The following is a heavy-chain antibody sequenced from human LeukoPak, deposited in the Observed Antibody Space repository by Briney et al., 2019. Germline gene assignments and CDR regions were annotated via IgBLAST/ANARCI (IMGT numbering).Heavy chain of an antibody. CDR2: IYYSGST. Sequence: PSETLSLTCTVSGGSISSSSYYWGWIRQPPGKGLEWIGSIYYSGSTYYNRSLKSRVTISVDTSKNQFSLKLSSVTAADTAVYYCASPAEMNYDFWSGYYPLGYWGQGTLVTVSS. V-gene: IGHV4-39*01. J-gene: IGHJ4*02. D-gene: IGHD3-3*01. CDR3: ASPAEMNYDFWSGYYPLGY. CDR1: GGSISSSSYY.